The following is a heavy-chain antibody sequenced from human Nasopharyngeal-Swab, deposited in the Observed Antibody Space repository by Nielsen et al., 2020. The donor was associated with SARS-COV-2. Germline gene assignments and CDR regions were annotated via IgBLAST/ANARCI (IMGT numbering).Heavy chain of an antibody. CDR2: IYYSGSS. J-gene: IGHJ6*03. CDR3: ARLRATVTTSYYYYYYMDV. D-gene: IGHD4-11*01. Sequence: WIRQPPGKGLEWIGRIYYSGSSYYNPSLESRVTISVDTSKNQFSLKLSSVTAADTAVYYCARLRATVTTSYYYYYYMDVWGKGTTVTVSS. V-gene: IGHV4-39*01.